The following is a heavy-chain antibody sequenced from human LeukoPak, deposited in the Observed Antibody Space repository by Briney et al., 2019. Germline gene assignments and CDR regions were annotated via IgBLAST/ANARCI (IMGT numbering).Heavy chain of an antibody. CDR3: AGLFVGEYYGSGYYFDD. J-gene: IGHJ4*02. V-gene: IGHV4-39*02. CDR1: GGSITNNNYY. D-gene: IGHD3-10*01. CDR2: LFYGGSI. Sequence: SETLSLTCTVSGGSITNNNYYWGSIRQTPEKGLAWIGTLFYGGSISYNPSLKSRVTISVDTSKNHLSLKLNSVTAADTAVYFCAGLFVGEYYGSGYYFDDWGQGTLVTVTS.